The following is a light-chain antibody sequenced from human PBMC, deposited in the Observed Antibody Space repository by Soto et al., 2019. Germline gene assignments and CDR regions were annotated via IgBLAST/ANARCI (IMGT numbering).Light chain of an antibody. J-gene: IGKJ1*01. Sequence: EIMLTQSPGTLSLSPGERATLSCRASQSLSSSYLAWYQQKPGQAPRLLVYGVSNRATGIPDRFSGSGSGTDFTLTISRLEPEDFAVYYCHQYGSSPRTFGQGTKVEIK. CDR1: QSLSSSY. V-gene: IGKV3-20*01. CDR3: HQYGSSPRT. CDR2: GVS.